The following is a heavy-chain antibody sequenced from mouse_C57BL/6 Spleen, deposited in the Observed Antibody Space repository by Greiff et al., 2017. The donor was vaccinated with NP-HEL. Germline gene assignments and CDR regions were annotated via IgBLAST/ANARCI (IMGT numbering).Heavy chain of an antibody. CDR2: ISSGSSTI. D-gene: IGHD2-4*01. V-gene: IGHV5-17*01. Sequence: EVQVVESGGGLVKPGGSLKLSCAASGFTFCDYGMHWVRQAPEKGLEWVAYISSGSSTINYADTVKGRFTLSRDNAKNTLFLQMTSLRSEDTAMYYCARQDYDRYFDVWGTRTTVTVSS. CDR3: ARQDYDRYFDV. CDR1: GFTFCDYG. J-gene: IGHJ1*03.